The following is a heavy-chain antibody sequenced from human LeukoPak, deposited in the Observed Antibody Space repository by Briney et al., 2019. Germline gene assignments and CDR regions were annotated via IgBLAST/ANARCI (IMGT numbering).Heavy chain of an antibody. CDR3: VRGAYSSSWLNFDY. CDR2: IPYDGSNK. V-gene: IGHV3-30*04. D-gene: IGHD6-13*01. CDR1: GFTFTSYG. J-gene: IGHJ4*02. Sequence: GGSLRLSCAASGFTFTSYGFHWVRQAPGKALEWVALIPYDGSNKYYADSVKGRFTVSRDNSKNTLYLQMNSLRAEDTAVYYCVRGAYSSSWLNFDYWGQGTLVTVSS.